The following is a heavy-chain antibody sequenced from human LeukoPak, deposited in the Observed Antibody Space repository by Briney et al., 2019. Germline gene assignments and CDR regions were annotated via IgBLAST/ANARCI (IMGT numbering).Heavy chain of an antibody. CDR2: IYYSGST. J-gene: IGHJ3*02. CDR1: GGSISSSSYY. V-gene: IGHV4-39*07. Sequence: SETLSLTCTVSGGSISSSSYYWGWIRQPPGKGLEWIGSIYYSGSTYYNPSLKSRVTISVDTSKNQFSLKLSSVTAADTAVYYCARGDLGGASRAFDIWGQGTMVTVSS. CDR3: ARGDLGGASRAFDI. D-gene: IGHD3-16*01.